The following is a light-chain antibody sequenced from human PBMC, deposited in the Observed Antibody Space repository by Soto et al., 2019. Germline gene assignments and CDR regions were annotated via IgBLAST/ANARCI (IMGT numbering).Light chain of an antibody. V-gene: IGKV3D-20*02. CDR1: QSVSSSY. J-gene: IGKJ4*01. CDR2: GAS. CDR3: QQRSNWPPT. Sequence: EIVLTQSPGTLSLSPGERATLSCRASQSVSSSYLAWYQQKPGQAPRLLIYGASSRATGIPDRFSGSGSGTDFTLTISSLGPEDFAVYYCQQRSNWPPTFGGGTKVDIK.